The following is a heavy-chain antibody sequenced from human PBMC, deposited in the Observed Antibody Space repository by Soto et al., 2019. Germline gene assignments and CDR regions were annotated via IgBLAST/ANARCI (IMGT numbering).Heavy chain of an antibody. J-gene: IGHJ4*02. CDR1: GGTFSSYA. CDR3: ASDQDYYDSRVYYYFHF. CDR2: IIPIFGTA. V-gene: IGHV1-69*01. Sequence: QVQLVQSGAEVKKPGSSVKVSCKASGGTFSSYAISWVRQAPGQGLEWMGGIIPIFGTANYAQKFQGRVTIPADESTSTAYVERSSVRSEDTAVYYCASDQDYYDSRVYYYFHFGAEGTRVTVPS. D-gene: IGHD3-22*01.